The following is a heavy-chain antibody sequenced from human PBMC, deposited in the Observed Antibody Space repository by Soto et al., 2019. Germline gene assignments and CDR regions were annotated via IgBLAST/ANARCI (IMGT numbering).Heavy chain of an antibody. D-gene: IGHD3-22*01. CDR2: ISGSGGST. J-gene: IGHJ4*02. CDR1: GFTFGSYA. CDR3: AKDHRPYYYDSSGYYPSDY. V-gene: IGHV3-23*01. Sequence: GGSLRLSCAASGFTFGSYAVSWVRQAPGKGLEWVSAISGSGGSTYYADSVKGRFTISRDNSKNTLYLQMNSLRAEDTAVYYCAKDHRPYYYDSSGYYPSDYWGQGTLVTVSS.